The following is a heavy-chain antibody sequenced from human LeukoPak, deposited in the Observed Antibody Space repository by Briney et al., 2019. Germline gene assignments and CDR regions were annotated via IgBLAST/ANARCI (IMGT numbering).Heavy chain of an antibody. CDR1: GFTFSSYG. V-gene: IGHV3-30*03. D-gene: IGHD5-18*01. Sequence: GGSLRLSCAASGFTFSSYGMHWVRQAPGKGLEWVAVISYDGSNKYYADSVKGRFTISRDNARNTLFLQMNSLRTEDAAVYYCATYVDTVRYDAFDVWGQGTMVTVSS. CDR2: ISYDGSNK. CDR3: ATYVDTVRYDAFDV. J-gene: IGHJ3*01.